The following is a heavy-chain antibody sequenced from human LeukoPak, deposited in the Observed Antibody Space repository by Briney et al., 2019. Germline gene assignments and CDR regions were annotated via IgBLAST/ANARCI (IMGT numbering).Heavy chain of an antibody. CDR2: ISYDGSNK. D-gene: IGHD5-12*01. Sequence: GGSLRLSCAASGFTFSSYAMHWVRQAPGKGLEWVAVISYDGSNKYYADSVKGRFTISRDNSKNTLYLQMNSLKTEDTAVYYCTTGPDSGYAYWGQGTLVTVSS. J-gene: IGHJ4*02. CDR3: TTGPDSGYAY. CDR1: GFTFSSYA. V-gene: IGHV3-30-3*01.